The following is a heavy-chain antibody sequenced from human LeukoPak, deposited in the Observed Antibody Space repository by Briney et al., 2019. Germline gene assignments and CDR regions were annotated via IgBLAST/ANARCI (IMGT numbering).Heavy chain of an antibody. D-gene: IGHD4-23*01. Sequence: SETLSLTCTVSGGSISSSSYYWGWIRQPPGKGLEWIGSIYYSGSTYYNPSLKSRVTISVDTSKNQFSLKLSSVTAADTAVYYCARVVTGAGGFDYWGQGTLVTVSS. V-gene: IGHV4-39*07. CDR3: ARVVTGAGGFDY. J-gene: IGHJ4*02. CDR2: IYYSGST. CDR1: GGSISSSSYY.